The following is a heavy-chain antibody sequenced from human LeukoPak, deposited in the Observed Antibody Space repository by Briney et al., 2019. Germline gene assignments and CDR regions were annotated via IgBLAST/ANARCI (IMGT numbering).Heavy chain of an antibody. CDR3: ASDVDTAMGDFDY. V-gene: IGHV3-30*03. Sequence: GGSLRLSCAGSGFTFRNPWRSWVRQAPGKGLEGVAVISYDGSNKYYADSVKGRFTISRDNSKNTLYLQMNSLRAEDTAVYYCASDVDTAMGDFDYWGQGTLVTVSS. D-gene: IGHD5-18*01. CDR2: ISYDGSNK. J-gene: IGHJ4*02. CDR1: GFTFRNPW.